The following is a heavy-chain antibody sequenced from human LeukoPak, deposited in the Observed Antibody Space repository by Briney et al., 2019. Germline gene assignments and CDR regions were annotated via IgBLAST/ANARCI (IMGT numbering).Heavy chain of an antibody. CDR3: ASKRKQQLGAD. CDR2: ISSSGSTI. Sequence: GGSLRLSCAASGFTFSSYEMNWVRQAPGKGLEWVLYISSSGSTIYYADSVKGRFTISRDNAKNSLYLQMNSLRAEDTAVYYCASKRKQQLGADWGQGTPVTVSS. J-gene: IGHJ4*02. V-gene: IGHV3-48*03. CDR1: GFTFSSYE. D-gene: IGHD6-13*01.